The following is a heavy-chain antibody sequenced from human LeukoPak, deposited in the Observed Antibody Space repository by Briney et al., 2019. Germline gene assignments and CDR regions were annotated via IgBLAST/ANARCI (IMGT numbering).Heavy chain of an antibody. CDR2: VKEDGTEK. D-gene: IGHD3-22*01. CDR1: GFIFSRYW. J-gene: IGHJ4*02. CDR3: AKRPGWLAKYYFDY. Sequence: GGSLRLSCAASGFIFSRYWMSWVRQAPGKGLEWVANVKEDGTEKYYVDSVRGRFTISRDNAKNSLYLQMGSLRAEDTAVYYCAKRPGWLAKYYFDYWGQGTLVTVSS. V-gene: IGHV3-7*03.